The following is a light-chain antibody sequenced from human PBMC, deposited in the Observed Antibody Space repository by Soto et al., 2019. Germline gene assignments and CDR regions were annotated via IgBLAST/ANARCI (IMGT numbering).Light chain of an antibody. V-gene: IGKV3-15*01. CDR2: GAS. Sequence: ILMTQSPATLSVSPGDRATLSCRASQSISANLVWYQQKPGQTPRLLIYGASTRASGVPAKFSGSGSGTEFTLTISSLQSEDFEVYYCQQYNNWPRTFGQGTKVDIK. CDR3: QQYNNWPRT. J-gene: IGKJ1*01. CDR1: QSISAN.